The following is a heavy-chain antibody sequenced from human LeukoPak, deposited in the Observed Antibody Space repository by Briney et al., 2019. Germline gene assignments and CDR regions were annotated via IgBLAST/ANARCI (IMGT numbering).Heavy chain of an antibody. J-gene: IGHJ5*02. D-gene: IGHD1-7*01. Sequence: GASVKVSCKASGGTVSSYAISWVRQAPGQGLEWMGGSIPIFGTANYAQKFQGRVTITADESTSTAYMELRSLRSDDTAVYYCARGTYNWNYAWFDPWGQGTLVTVSS. CDR1: GGTVSSYA. CDR3: ARGTYNWNYAWFDP. V-gene: IGHV1-69*13. CDR2: SIPIFGTA.